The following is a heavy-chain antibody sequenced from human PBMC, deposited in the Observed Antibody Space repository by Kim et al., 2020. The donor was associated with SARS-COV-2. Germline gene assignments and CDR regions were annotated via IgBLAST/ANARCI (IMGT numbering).Heavy chain of an antibody. Sequence: GGSLRLSCAASGFTFSSYAMSWVRQAPGKGLEWVSAISGSGGNTYYADSVKGRFTISRDNSKNTLYLQMNSLRAEDTAVYYCAKDRVAVAGINRFDYWGQGTLVTVSS. J-gene: IGHJ4*02. CDR3: AKDRVAVAGINRFDY. CDR1: GFTFSSYA. D-gene: IGHD6-19*01. V-gene: IGHV3-23*01. CDR2: ISGSGGNT.